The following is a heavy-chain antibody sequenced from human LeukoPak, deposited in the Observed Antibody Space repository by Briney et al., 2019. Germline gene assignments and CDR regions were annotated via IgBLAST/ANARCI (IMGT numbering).Heavy chain of an antibody. CDR2: IYYSGST. V-gene: IGHV4-61*05. CDR3: ARGRGYGWFDP. CDR1: GGSISSSSYY. D-gene: IGHD3-10*01. Sequence: SETLSLTCTVSGGSISSSSYYWGWIRQPPGKGLEWIGYIYYSGSTNYNPSLKSRVTISVDTSKNQFSLKLSSVTAADTAVYYCARGRGYGWFDPWGQGTLVTVSS. J-gene: IGHJ5*02.